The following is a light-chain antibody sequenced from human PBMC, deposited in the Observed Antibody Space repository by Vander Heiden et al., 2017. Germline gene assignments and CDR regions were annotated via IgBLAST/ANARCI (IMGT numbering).Light chain of an antibody. CDR1: QTISNY. J-gene: IGKJ2*01. CDR2: AAS. V-gene: IGKV1-39*01. Sequence: DIQMTPFPSSLSASVGDRVTITCRASQTISNYLNWYQLKPGNAPTLLIYAASSLHSDVPSRFSSSGSGTDFSLTISSLQREDFATYYCQQRYSMPYTFGQGTKLESK. CDR3: QQRYSMPYT.